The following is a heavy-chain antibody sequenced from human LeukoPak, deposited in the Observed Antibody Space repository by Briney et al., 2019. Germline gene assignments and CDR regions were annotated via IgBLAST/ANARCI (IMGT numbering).Heavy chain of an antibody. D-gene: IGHD3-22*01. V-gene: IGHV4-61*02. CDR3: ARGGYYYDSSGYYYLDY. J-gene: IGHJ4*02. Sequence: SETLSLTCTVSGGSISSGSYYWSWIRQPAGKGLEWIGRIYTSGSTNYNPSLKSRVTMSVDTSKNQFSLKLSSVTAADTAVYYCARGGYYYDSSGYYYLDYWGQGTLVTVSS. CDR1: GGSISSGSYY. CDR2: IYTSGST.